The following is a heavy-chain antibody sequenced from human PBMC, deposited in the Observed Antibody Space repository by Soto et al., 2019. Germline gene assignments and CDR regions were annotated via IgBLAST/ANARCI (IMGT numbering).Heavy chain of an antibody. V-gene: IGHV3-15*01. CDR3: NSGVTSRGMDD. D-gene: IGHD2-21*02. CDR2: IKTKTDGGTT. CDR1: GFTFSNAW. J-gene: IGHJ6*02. Sequence: EVQLVASGGGLVKPGGSLRLSCAASGFTFSNAWMSLVRQAPGKGLEGVGRIKTKTDGGTTDYAAPVKGRLSIASDDSKNTLYLQMNSLKTEDTAVSYGNSGVTSRGMDDWGQGTTVTVSS.